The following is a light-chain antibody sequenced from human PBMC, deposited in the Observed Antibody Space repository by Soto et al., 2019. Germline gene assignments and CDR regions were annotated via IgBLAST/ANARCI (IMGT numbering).Light chain of an antibody. J-gene: IGLJ2*01. V-gene: IGLV1-44*01. CDR3: AAWDDGLNGVA. CDR2: SNN. Sequence: QSVLTQPPSASGTPGQRVTISCSRSSSNIGSNTVDWYQQLPGAAPKVLMYSNNQRPSGVPDRFFGSKSGTSASLAISGLQSEDEADYYCAAWDDGLNGVAFGGGTKLTVL. CDR1: SSNIGSNT.